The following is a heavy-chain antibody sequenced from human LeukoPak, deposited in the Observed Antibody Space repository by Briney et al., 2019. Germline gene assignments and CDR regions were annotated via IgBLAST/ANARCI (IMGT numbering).Heavy chain of an antibody. CDR1: GGSISSSSYY. J-gene: IGHJ3*02. V-gene: IGHV4-39*01. CDR3: AKSLLGSTDDAFDI. Sequence: SETLSLTCTVSGGSISSSSYYWGWIRQPPRKGLEWIGSLYYSGSTYYNPSLRSRVTISVDTSKNQFSLKLTSVTAADTAVYYCAKSLLGSTDDAFDIWGQGTMVTVSS. D-gene: IGHD2-2*03. CDR2: LYYSGST.